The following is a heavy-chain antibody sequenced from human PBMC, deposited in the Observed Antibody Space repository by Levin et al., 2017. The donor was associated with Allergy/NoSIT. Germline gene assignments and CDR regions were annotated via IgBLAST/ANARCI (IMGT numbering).Heavy chain of an antibody. V-gene: IGHV3-53*01. D-gene: IGHD3-16*01. Sequence: AGGSLRLSCAASGFTVSNNYMSWVRQAPGKGLEWVSLIYSRGGTNYADSVKGRFTISRDSSKNTLYLQMNSLRAEDTAVYYCTGGPSGVRSWGQGTLVTVSS. CDR3: TGGPSGVRS. J-gene: IGHJ4*02. CDR2: IYSRGGT. CDR1: GFTVSNNY.